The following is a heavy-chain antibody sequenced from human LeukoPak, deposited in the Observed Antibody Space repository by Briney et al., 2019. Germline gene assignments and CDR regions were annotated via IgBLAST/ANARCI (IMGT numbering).Heavy chain of an antibody. CDR2: IYYSGST. V-gene: IGHV4-39*02. D-gene: IGHD4-23*01. CDR3: ARELGDYGGNSWGGYYYYYMDV. J-gene: IGHJ6*03. CDR1: GGSISSSSYY. Sequence: SETLSLTCTVSGGSISSSSYYWGWIRQPPGKGLEWIGSIYYSGSTYYNPSLQSRVTISVDTSKNQFSLKLNSVTAADTAVYYCARELGDYGGNSWGGYYYYYMDVWGKGTTVTVSS.